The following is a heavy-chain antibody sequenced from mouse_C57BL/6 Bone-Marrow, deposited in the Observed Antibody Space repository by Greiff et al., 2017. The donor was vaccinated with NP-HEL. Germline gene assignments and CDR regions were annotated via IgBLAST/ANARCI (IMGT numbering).Heavy chain of an antibody. Sequence: QVQLQQPGAELVMPGASVKLSCTASGYTFTSYWMHWVKQRPGQGLEWIGAIDPSDSYTYYTQKFKGKSTLTVDKSSSNAYLQLSSLTSEDSAVFYCARRGVAPYYFGYWGQGTTLTVSS. V-gene: IGHV1-69*01. D-gene: IGHD1-1*01. CDR1: GYTFTSYW. CDR3: ARRGVAPYYFGY. CDR2: IDPSDSYT. J-gene: IGHJ2*01.